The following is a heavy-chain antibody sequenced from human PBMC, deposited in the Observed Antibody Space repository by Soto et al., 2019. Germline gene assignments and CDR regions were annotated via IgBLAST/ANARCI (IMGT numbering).Heavy chain of an antibody. V-gene: IGHV4-59*08. CDR1: GGSISSYY. Sequence: QVQLQESGPGLVKPSETLSLSCTVSGGSISSYYWSWFRQSPGKRMEWIGYVHHSWGSSYNPSLHXXVXXPLDTSKSQFSLKVTSVTATDTAVYYCARQGFGPLHGLVDVWGQGTTVTVSS. CDR2: VHHSWGS. D-gene: IGHD3-10*01. CDR3: ARQGFGPLHGLVDV. J-gene: IGHJ6*02.